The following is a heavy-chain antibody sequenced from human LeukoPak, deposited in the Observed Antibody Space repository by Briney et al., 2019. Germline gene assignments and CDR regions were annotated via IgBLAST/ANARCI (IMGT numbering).Heavy chain of an antibody. V-gene: IGHV3-23*01. J-gene: IGHJ4*02. Sequence: GSLRLSCAASGFTFSSYAMSWVRQAPGKGLEWVSAISGSGGSTYYADFVKGRFTISRDNSKNTLYLQMNSLRAEDTAVYYCAGQWLQSGSGYWGQGTLVTVSS. D-gene: IGHD5-24*01. CDR2: ISGSGGST. CDR3: AGQWLQSGSGY. CDR1: GFTFSSYA.